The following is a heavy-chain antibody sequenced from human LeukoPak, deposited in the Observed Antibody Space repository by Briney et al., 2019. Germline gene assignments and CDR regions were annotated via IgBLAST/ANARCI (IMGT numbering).Heavy chain of an antibody. CDR1: GFTFSSYG. D-gene: IGHD2-2*01. J-gene: IGHJ6*02. Sequence: GRSLRLSCAASGFTFSSYGMHWVRQAPGKGLEWVAVIWYDGSNKYYPDSVKGRFTISRDNSKNTLYLQMNSLRAEDTAGYYCARDTVPAATHYYYGMDVWGQGTTVTVSS. CDR2: IWYDGSNK. CDR3: ARDTVPAATHYYYGMDV. V-gene: IGHV3-33*01.